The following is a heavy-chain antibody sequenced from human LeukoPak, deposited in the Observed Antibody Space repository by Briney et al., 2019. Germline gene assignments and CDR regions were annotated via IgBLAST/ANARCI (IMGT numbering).Heavy chain of an antibody. CDR2: INGDGSVT. J-gene: IGHJ4*02. D-gene: IGHD6-19*01. CDR3: AVRIAVPGGFDN. CDR1: GFTFSSFW. V-gene: IGHV3-74*01. Sequence: GGSLGLSCAASGFTFSSFWMHWVRQVPGKGPVWVSHINGDGSVTGYADSVKGRFTISRDNARNTLYVQMNSLRAEDTAVYYCAVRIAVPGGFDNWGQGTLVTVSS.